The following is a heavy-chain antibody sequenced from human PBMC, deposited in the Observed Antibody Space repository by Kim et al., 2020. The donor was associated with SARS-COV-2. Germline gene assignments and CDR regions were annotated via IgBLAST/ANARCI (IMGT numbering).Heavy chain of an antibody. CDR1: GFTVSSNY. Sequence: GGSLRLSCAASGFTVSSNYMSWVRQAPGKGLEWVSVIYSGGSTYYADSVKGRFTISRHNSKNTLYLQMNSLRAEDTAVYYCARALRGYSGYDSVLGMDVWGQGTTVTVSS. CDR3: ARALRGYSGYDSVLGMDV. D-gene: IGHD5-12*01. V-gene: IGHV3-53*04. J-gene: IGHJ6*02. CDR2: IYSGGST.